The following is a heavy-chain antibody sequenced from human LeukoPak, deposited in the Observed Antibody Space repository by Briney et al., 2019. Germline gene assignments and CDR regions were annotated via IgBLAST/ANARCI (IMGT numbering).Heavy chain of an antibody. CDR2: ITSSSTYI. D-gene: IGHD6-19*01. V-gene: IGHV3-21*01. Sequence: PGVSLRLSCAASGFTFSTYNMNWVRRTPGKGLEWFSSITSSSTYIFYADSVRGRFTISRDNAENSLFLQMNSLRDEDTAVYYCARDPHSGGYGAHYYYYMDVWGKGTTVTVSS. CDR3: ARDPHSGGYGAHYYYYMDV. J-gene: IGHJ6*03. CDR1: GFTFSTYN.